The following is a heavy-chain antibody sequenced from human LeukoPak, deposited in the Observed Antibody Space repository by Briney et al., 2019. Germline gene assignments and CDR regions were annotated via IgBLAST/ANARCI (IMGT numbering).Heavy chain of an antibody. J-gene: IGHJ4*02. D-gene: IGHD1-20*01. V-gene: IGHV3-9*01. CDR1: GFTFSSYW. CDR3: AKGTPITGPVEVFDY. Sequence: GGSLRLSCAASGFTFSSYWMSWVRQAPGKGLEWVSGISWNSGSIGYADSVKGRFTISRDNAKNSLYLQMNSLRAEDTALYYCAKGTPITGPVEVFDYWGQGTLVTVSS. CDR2: ISWNSGSI.